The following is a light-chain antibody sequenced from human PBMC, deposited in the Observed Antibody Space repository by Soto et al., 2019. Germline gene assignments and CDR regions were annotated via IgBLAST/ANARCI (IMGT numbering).Light chain of an antibody. V-gene: IGKV3-11*01. CDR1: ESVIRF. J-gene: IGKJ4*01. Sequence: EIVLTQSPATLSLSPGERATLSCRASESVIRFLAWYQQKPGQAPRLLIYDTSTRATGIPARFSGSGSGTDFTLTISSLEPEDFAVYFCQQRSKWPPLTFGGGTKVEIK. CDR3: QQRSKWPPLT. CDR2: DTS.